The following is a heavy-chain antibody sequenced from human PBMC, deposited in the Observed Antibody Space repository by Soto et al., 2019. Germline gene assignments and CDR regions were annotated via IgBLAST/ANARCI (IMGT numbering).Heavy chain of an antibody. CDR2: FDPEDGET. J-gene: IGHJ6*02. D-gene: IGHD3-10*01. CDR1: GYTLTELS. Sequence: GASVKVSCKVSGYTLTELSMHWVRQAPGKGLEWMGGFDPEDGETIYAQKFQGRVTMTEDTSTDTAYMELSSLRSEDTAVYYCATPRGYYYGSGLNYYGMDVWGQGTTVTVS. V-gene: IGHV1-24*01. CDR3: ATPRGYYYGSGLNYYGMDV.